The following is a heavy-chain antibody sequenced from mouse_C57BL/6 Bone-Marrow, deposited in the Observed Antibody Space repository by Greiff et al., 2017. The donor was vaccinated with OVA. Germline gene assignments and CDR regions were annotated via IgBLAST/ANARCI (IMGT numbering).Heavy chain of an antibody. CDR2: IDPETGGT. Sequence: VKLMESGAELVRPGASVTLSCKASGYTFTDYEMHWVKQTPVHGLEWIGAIDPETGGTAYNQKFKGKAILTADKYSSTAYMELRSLTSEDSAVYYCTRASYYFDYWGQGTTLTVSS. CDR1: GYTFTDYE. V-gene: IGHV1-15*01. J-gene: IGHJ2*01. CDR3: TRASYYFDY. D-gene: IGHD6-1*01.